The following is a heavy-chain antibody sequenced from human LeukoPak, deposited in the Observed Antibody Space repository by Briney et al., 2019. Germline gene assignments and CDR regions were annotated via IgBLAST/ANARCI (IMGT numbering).Heavy chain of an antibody. CDR3: AITAILTGPIGGEETYYYYMDV. CDR1: GGTLSSYA. J-gene: IGHJ6*03. V-gene: IGHV1-69*06. CDR2: IIPIFGTA. D-gene: IGHD3-9*01. Sequence: GASVKVSCKASGGTLSSYAISWVRQAPGQGLKWMGGIIPIFGTANYAQKFQGRVTITADKSTSTAYMELSSLRSEDTAVYYCAITAILTGPIGGEETYYYYMDVWGKGTTVTVSS.